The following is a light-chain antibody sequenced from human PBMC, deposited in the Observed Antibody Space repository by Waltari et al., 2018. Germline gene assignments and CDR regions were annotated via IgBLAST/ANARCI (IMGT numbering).Light chain of an antibody. J-gene: IGKJ2*01. Sequence: ELVMTQSPATLSVSPGDRATLSCRASQSVSSNLAWYQQKPGQAPRLLIYGASTRATGIPARFSGSGSGTEFTLTISSLQSEDFAVYYCQQYNNWPPGDTFGQGTKLEIK. CDR1: QSVSSN. V-gene: IGKV3-15*01. CDR3: QQYNNWPPGDT. CDR2: GAS.